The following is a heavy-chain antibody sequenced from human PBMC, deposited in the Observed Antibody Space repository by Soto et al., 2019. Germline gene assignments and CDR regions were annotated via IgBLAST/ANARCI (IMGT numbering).Heavy chain of an antibody. D-gene: IGHD3-10*01. V-gene: IGHV1-69*13. CDR1: GGTFSSYA. Sequence: ASVKVSCEASGGTFSSYAISWVRQAPGQGLEWMGGIIPIFGTANYAQKFQGRVTITADESTSTAYMELSSLRSEDTAVYYCARIYGSGRHAFYFDYWGQGTLVTVSS. CDR3: ARIYGSGRHAFYFDY. CDR2: IIPIFGTA. J-gene: IGHJ4*02.